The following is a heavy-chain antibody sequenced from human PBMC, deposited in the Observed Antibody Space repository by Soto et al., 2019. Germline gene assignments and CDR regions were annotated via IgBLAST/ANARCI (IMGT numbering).Heavy chain of an antibody. Sequence: SETLSLTCTVSGGSMYSSSFYWGWIRQPPGKGLEWIGSIYNSGGTHYNPSLQSRVSISIDPSKNHFSLRLSSVTAADTAVYYCAKYQASTMLDYWGQGTLVTVSS. CDR1: GGSMYSSSFY. V-gene: IGHV4-39*02. J-gene: IGHJ4*02. CDR2: IYNSGGT. D-gene: IGHD3-10*01. CDR3: AKYQASTMLDY.